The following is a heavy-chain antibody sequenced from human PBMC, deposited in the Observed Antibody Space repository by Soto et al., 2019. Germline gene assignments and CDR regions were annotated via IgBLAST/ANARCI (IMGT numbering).Heavy chain of an antibody. CDR2: ISYDGSNK. D-gene: IGHD5-18*01. CDR1: GFTFSSYA. V-gene: IGHV3-30-3*01. Sequence: GGPLRLSCAASGFTFSSYAMHGVRQAPGKGLEWVAVISYDGSNKYYADSVKGRFTISRDNSKNTLYPQMNSLRAEDTAVYYCARDKGEGGYSYGLRGMDVWGQGTTVTVSS. CDR3: ARDKGEGGYSYGLRGMDV. J-gene: IGHJ6*02.